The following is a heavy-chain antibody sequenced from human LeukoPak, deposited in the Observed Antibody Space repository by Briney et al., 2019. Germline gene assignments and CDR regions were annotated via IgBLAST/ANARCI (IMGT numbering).Heavy chain of an antibody. J-gene: IGHJ5*02. Sequence: GGSLRLSCAASGFTVSSNYMSWVRQAPGKGLEWASVIYSGGSTYYADSVKGRFTISRDNSKNTLYLQMNSLRAEDAAVYYCARLGYCSSTSCYESGNWFDPWGQGTLATVSS. CDR2: IYSGGST. CDR1: GFTVSSNY. D-gene: IGHD2-2*01. CDR3: ARLGYCSSTSCYESGNWFDP. V-gene: IGHV3-53*01.